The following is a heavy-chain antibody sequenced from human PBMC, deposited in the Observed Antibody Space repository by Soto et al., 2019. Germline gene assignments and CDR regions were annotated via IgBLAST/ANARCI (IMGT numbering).Heavy chain of an antibody. CDR1: GDSVSSSRVT. CDR2: TYFRSKWYN. Sequence: SQTLSLTCVISGDSVSSSRVTWNWIRQSPSRGLEWLGRTYFRSKWYNDYAESVRSRITIDPDTSKNQFSLHLNSVTPEDTAVYYCVRLVGNSWLEFWGQGTLVTVPS. J-gene: IGHJ4*02. V-gene: IGHV6-1*01. CDR3: VRLVGNSWLEF. D-gene: IGHD2-2*01.